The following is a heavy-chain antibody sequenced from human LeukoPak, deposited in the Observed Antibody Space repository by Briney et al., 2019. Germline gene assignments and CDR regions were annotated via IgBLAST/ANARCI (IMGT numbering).Heavy chain of an antibody. CDR2: VHLDGRT. CDR3: AREGGFYRPLDY. D-gene: IGHD3-3*01. CDR1: GGSVINTNW. V-gene: IGHV4-4*02. Sequence: SGTLSLTCGVSGGSVINTNWWTWVRQPPGKGLEWIGEVHLDGRTNYNPSLESRLTMSVDVSENQVSLKLTSVTAANTAVYYCAREGGFYRPLDYSGQGTLVTASS. J-gene: IGHJ4*02.